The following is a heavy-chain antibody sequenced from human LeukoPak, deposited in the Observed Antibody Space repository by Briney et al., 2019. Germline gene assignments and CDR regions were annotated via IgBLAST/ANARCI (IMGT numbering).Heavy chain of an antibody. Sequence: GGSLRLSCAASGFSFSNYGLHWVSQTPGKGLEWVAVIWHDGSHAYYSDSVKGRFTISRDNAKNTVYLQMDSLRVEDTAIYYCAKDNDAYGDSYFDSWGQGTLVTVSS. D-gene: IGHD4-17*01. V-gene: IGHV3-33*06. CDR2: IWHDGSHA. CDR1: GFSFSNYG. CDR3: AKDNDAYGDSYFDS. J-gene: IGHJ4*02.